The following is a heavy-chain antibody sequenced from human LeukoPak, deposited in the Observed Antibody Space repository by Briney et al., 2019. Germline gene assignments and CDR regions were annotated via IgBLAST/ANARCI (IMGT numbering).Heavy chain of an antibody. V-gene: IGHV1-69*05. CDR1: GATFSSYA. CDR2: IIPIFGTA. CDR3: ARGDSYGYRY. D-gene: IGHD5-18*01. Sequence: GASVKVSFKASGATFSSYAISWVRQAPGQGLEWMGGIIPIFGTANYAQKFQGRVTITTDESTSIAYMELSSLRSEDTAVYYCARGDSYGYRYRGQGTLVTVSS. J-gene: IGHJ4*02.